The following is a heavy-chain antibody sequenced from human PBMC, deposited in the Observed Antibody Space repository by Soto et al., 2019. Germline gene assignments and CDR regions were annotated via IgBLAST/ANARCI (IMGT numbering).Heavy chain of an antibody. CDR2: ISPGGTT. CDR3: TKARYRQLWPPPTYDY. V-gene: IGHV3-15*01. Sequence: PGGSLTLSYAASGFTFNNNPMALVRQAQGKGLEWVSSISPGGTTDYAAPVKGRFTISRDDSKNTLYLQMNSLKTEDTAVYYCTKARYRQLWPPPTYDYCGQGTLVPVSS. J-gene: IGHJ4*02. D-gene: IGHD5-18*01. CDR1: GFTFNNNP.